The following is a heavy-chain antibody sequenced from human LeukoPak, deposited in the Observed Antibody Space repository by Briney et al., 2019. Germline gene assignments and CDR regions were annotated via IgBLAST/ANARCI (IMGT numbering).Heavy chain of an antibody. CDR1: GGSISSGDYY. V-gene: IGHV4-61*08. Sequence: SETLSLTCTVSGGSISSGDYYWSWIRQPPGKGLEWIGYIYYSGSTNYNPSLKSRVTISVDTSKNQFSLKLSSVPAADTAVYYCAGEARGIAAAGTGYWGQGTLVTVSS. CDR3: AGEARGIAAAGTGY. CDR2: IYYSGST. J-gene: IGHJ4*02. D-gene: IGHD6-13*01.